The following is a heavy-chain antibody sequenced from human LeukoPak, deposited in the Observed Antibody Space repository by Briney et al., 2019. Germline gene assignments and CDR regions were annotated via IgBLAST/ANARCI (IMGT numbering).Heavy chain of an antibody. CDR3: ARDLVADTHYYDSSGYYRTD. V-gene: IGHV3-48*03. CDR1: GFTFSSYE. D-gene: IGHD3-22*01. CDR2: ISSSDSTI. J-gene: IGHJ4*02. Sequence: PGGSLRLSCAASGFTFSSYEMNWVRQAPGKGLEWVSYISSSDSTIYYADSVKGRFTISRDNAKNSLYLQMNSLRAEDTAVYYCARDLVADTHYYDSSGYYRTDWGQGTLVTVSS.